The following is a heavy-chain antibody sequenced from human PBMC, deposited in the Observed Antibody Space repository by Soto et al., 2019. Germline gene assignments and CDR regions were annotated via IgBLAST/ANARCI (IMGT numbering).Heavy chain of an antibody. J-gene: IGHJ4*02. CDR1: GGSFSGYY. CDR3: ARARLAPYYYGSGSHRAYYFDY. V-gene: IGHV4-34*01. D-gene: IGHD3-10*01. CDR2: INHSGST. Sequence: SETLSLTCAVYGGSFSGYYWSWIRQPPGKGLEWIGEINHSGSTNYNPSLKSRVTISVDTSKNQFSLKLSSVTAADTAVYYCARARLAPYYYGSGSHRAYYFDYWGQGTLVTVSS.